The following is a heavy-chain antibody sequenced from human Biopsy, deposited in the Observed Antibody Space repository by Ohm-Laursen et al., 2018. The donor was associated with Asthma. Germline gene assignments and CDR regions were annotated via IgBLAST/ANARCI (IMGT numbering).Heavy chain of an antibody. CDR1: GFSLTKSGEG. CDR3: ARGMRRVSFSYFDN. CDR2: IYWNGDR. Sequence: TQTLTLTCTFSGFSLTKSGEGAAWIRQSPRDAPDWLALIYWNGDRHYSPSLRSRLTIAKDTTRHRVVLTMTDMDTVDTGTYFCARGMRRVSFSYFDNWGLGTLVSVSS. D-gene: IGHD2/OR15-2a*01. J-gene: IGHJ4*01. V-gene: IGHV2-5*01.